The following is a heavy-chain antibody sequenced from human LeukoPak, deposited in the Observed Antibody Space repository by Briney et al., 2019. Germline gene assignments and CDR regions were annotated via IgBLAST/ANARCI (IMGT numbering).Heavy chain of an antibody. D-gene: IGHD3-10*01. CDR1: GYTFTNYG. CDR2: ISAYNGNT. CDR3: ARDPLRFGELFGNWFDP. Sequence: ASVKVSCKASGYTFTNYGISWVRQAPGQGLEWMGWISAYNGNTNYAQKLQGRVTMTTDTSTSTAYMELRSLRSDDTAVYYCARDPLRFGELFGNWFDPWSQGTLVTVSS. V-gene: IGHV1-18*01. J-gene: IGHJ5*02.